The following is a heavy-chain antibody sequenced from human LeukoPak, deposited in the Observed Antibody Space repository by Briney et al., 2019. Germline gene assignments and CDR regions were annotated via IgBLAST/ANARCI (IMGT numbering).Heavy chain of an antibody. CDR1: GFTFSNYA. Sequence: GGSLRLSCAASGFTFSNYAMSWVRQAPGKGLEWVSGISGSGGSTYYTDSVKGRFTISRDNSKNTVYLQMNGLRVEDTAVYYCAKCNGGTCYSAGDYWGQGTLVTVSP. CDR2: ISGSGGST. V-gene: IGHV3-23*01. D-gene: IGHD2-15*01. J-gene: IGHJ4*02. CDR3: AKCNGGTCYSAGDY.